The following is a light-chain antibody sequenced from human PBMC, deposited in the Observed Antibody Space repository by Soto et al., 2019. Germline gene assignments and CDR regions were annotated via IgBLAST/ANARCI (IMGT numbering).Light chain of an antibody. Sequence: EIVLTQSPGTLSLSPGETATLSCRSSQSVISSYLAWYQQKPGQPPRLLIFGTSIRATGIPDRISGSGSGTDFSLTISRLEPEDFAVYYCQQYGRSSWTF. CDR2: GTS. CDR1: QSVISSY. V-gene: IGKV3-20*01. CDR3: QQYGRSSWT. J-gene: IGKJ1*01.